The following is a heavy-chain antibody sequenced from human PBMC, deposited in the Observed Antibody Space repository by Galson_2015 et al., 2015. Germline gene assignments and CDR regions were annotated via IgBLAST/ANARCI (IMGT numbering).Heavy chain of an antibody. V-gene: IGHV5-51*01. D-gene: IGHD3-10*01. Sequence: QSGAEVTKPGESLIISCKGSGYSFATHWIAWVRQMPGKGLEWMGVIYPGDSDTRYSPSFQGQVTISVDKSISTAYLQWSSLKASDTAMYYCARAFYGSGSHYGDYWGQGTLVTVSS. J-gene: IGHJ4*02. CDR2: IYPGDSDT. CDR1: GYSFATHW. CDR3: ARAFYGSGSHYGDY.